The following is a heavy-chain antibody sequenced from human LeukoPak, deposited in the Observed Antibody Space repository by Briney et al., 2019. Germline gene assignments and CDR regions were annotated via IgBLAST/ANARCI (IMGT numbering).Heavy chain of an antibody. CDR1: GYTFTSYG. CDR2: ISAYNGNT. Sequence: GASVKVSCKASGYTFTSYGISWVRQAPGQGLEWMGWISAYNGNTNYAQKLQGRVTMTTDTSTSTAYVELRSLRSDDTAVYYCATLVSGHDPFDYWGQGTLVTVSS. CDR3: ATLVSGHDPFDY. D-gene: IGHD5-12*01. J-gene: IGHJ4*02. V-gene: IGHV1-18*04.